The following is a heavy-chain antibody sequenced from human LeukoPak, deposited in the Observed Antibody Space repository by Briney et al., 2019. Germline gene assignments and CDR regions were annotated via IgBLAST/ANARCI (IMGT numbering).Heavy chain of an antibody. V-gene: IGHV3-30*02. CDR1: GFTFSSYG. CDR2: IRFDGNNE. CDR3: ANLNWIDY. D-gene: IGHD1-1*01. J-gene: IGHJ4*02. Sequence: GGSLRLSCAASGFTFSSYGMHWVRQAPGKGLEWVAHIRFDGNNEYYGDSVKGRFTISRDNSKNILYLQMDSLRVEDTAVYFCANLNWIDYWGQGTLVTVSS.